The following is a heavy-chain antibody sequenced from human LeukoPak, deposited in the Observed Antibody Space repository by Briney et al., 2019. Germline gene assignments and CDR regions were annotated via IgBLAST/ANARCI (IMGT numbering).Heavy chain of an antibody. D-gene: IGHD3-16*01. J-gene: IGHJ4*02. CDR3: ARVRYRLAETYIDY. CDR1: GYTFTSYD. Sequence: ASVKVSCKASGYTFTSYDINWVRQATGQGLEWMGWMNPNSVNTGYAQKFQGRVTMTRNTSISTAYMELSSLRSEDTAVYYCARVRYRLAETYIDYWGQGTLVTVSS. V-gene: IGHV1-8*01. CDR2: MNPNSVNT.